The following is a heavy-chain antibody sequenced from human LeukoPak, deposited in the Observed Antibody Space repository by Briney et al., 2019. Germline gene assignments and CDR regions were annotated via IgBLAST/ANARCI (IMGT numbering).Heavy chain of an antibody. Sequence: GGSLRLSCAASGFTFSSYGMHWVRQAPGKGLEWVAVIWYDGSNIYYADSVKGRFTISRDNSKNTLYLQMNSLRPEDTAVYFCARDGVVVPADIVNYFDYWGQGTPVTVSS. CDR1: GFTFSSYG. V-gene: IGHV3-30*19. D-gene: IGHD2-2*02. CDR3: ARDGVVVPADIVNYFDY. J-gene: IGHJ4*02. CDR2: IWYDGSNI.